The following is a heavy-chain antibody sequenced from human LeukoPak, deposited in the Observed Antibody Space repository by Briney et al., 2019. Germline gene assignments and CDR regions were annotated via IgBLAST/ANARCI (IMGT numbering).Heavy chain of an antibody. CDR1: GFTFSSYE. V-gene: IGHV3-48*03. D-gene: IGHD1-26*01. J-gene: IGHJ4*02. Sequence: GGSLRLSXAASGFTFSSYEMNWVRQAPGKGLEWVSYISSSGSTIYYADSVKGRFTISRDNAKNSLYLQMNSLRAEDTAVYYCARTSGTFDYWGQGTLVTVSS. CDR2: ISSSGSTI. CDR3: ARTSGTFDY.